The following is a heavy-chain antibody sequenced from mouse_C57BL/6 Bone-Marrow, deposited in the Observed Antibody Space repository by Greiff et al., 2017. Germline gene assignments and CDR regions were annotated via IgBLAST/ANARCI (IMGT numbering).Heavy chain of an antibody. CDR2: IYPRSGNT. CDR1: GYTFTSYG. V-gene: IGHV1-81*01. Sequence: QVQLQQSGAELARPGASVKLSCKSSGYTFTSYGISWVKQRTGQGLEWIGEIYPRSGNTYYNEKFKGKATLTADKSSSTAYMELRSLTSEDSAVYFCARSRITTVVATDYWGQGTTLTVSS. CDR3: ARSRITTVVATDY. J-gene: IGHJ2*01. D-gene: IGHD1-1*01.